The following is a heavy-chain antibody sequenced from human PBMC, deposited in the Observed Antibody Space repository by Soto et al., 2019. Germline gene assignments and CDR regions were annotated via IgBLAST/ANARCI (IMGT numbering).Heavy chain of an antibody. CDR3: ARLNHSSGVDY. D-gene: IGHD6-19*01. Sequence: PSETLSLTCAVSGGSISSGGYSWSWIRQPPGKGLEWIGYIYNSGSTNHNPSLKSRVTISVDKSKNQFSLKLSSVTAADTAVYYCARLNHSSGVDYWGQGSSVTVSS. J-gene: IGHJ4*02. V-gene: IGHV4-30-2*02. CDR1: GGSISSGGYS. CDR2: IYNSGST.